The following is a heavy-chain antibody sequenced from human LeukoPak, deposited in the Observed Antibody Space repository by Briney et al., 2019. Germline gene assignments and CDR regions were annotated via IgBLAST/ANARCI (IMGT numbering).Heavy chain of an antibody. CDR2: ISGSGGRS. CDR3: AKGRLVVTAIED. D-gene: IGHD2-21*02. V-gene: IGHV3-23*01. Sequence: PGGSLRLSCAASGFTFSSYGMSWVRQAPGKGLEWVSAISGSGGRSYYADSVKGRFTISRDNSKNTLYLQMNSLRAEDTAVYYCAKGRLVVTAIEDWGQGTLVTVSS. CDR1: GFTFSSYG. J-gene: IGHJ4*02.